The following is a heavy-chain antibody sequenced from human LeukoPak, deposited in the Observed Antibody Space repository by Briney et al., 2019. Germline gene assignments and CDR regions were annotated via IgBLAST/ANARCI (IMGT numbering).Heavy chain of an antibody. CDR3: ARRIAATPYYYYYYMDV. V-gene: IGHV1-8*01. Sequence: ASVTVSFKSSGSTFTSYDINWARQATAQGLEWVGWMNPNSGNTGYAQKFQGRGTITRNTSISTAYMELSSLRSEHTAVYYCARRIAATPYYYYYYMDVWGKGTTVTVSS. D-gene: IGHD2-15*01. CDR2: MNPNSGNT. CDR1: GSTFTSYD. J-gene: IGHJ6*03.